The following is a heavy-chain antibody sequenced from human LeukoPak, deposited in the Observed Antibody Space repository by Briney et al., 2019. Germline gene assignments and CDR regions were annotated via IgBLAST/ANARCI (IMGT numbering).Heavy chain of an antibody. J-gene: IGHJ5*02. V-gene: IGHV4-30-2*05. CDR3: ARVRVVPENWFDP. D-gene: IGHD2-2*01. CDR1: GGSISSGGYY. Sequence: SQTLSLTCTVSGGSISSGGYYWSWIRQPPGKGLEWIGYIYHSGSTYYNPSLKSRVTISVDTSKNQFSLKLSSVTAADTAVYYCARVRVVPENWFDPWGQGTLVTVSS. CDR2: IYHSGST.